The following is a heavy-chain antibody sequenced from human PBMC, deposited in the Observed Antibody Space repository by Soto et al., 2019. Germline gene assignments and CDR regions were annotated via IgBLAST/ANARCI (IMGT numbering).Heavy chain of an antibody. CDR1: GGSVSSGSYY. Sequence: PSETLSLTCTVSGGSVSSGSYYWSWIRQPPGKGLEWIGYIYYSGSTNYNPSLKSRVTISVDTSKNQFSLKLSSVTAAGTAVYYCARGSGNYYYYGMDVWGQGTTVTVSS. D-gene: IGHD3-10*01. V-gene: IGHV4-61*01. J-gene: IGHJ6*02. CDR2: IYYSGST. CDR3: ARGSGNYYYYGMDV.